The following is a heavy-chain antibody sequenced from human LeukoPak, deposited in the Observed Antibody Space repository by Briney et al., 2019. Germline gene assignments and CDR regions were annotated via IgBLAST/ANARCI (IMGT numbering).Heavy chain of an antibody. J-gene: IGHJ4*02. CDR3: ARDKEAVAVYYFDY. V-gene: IGHV3-33*01. D-gene: IGHD6-19*01. CDR2: IWYDGSNK. CDR1: GFTFSSYG. Sequence: GGSLRLSCAASGFTFSSYGMHWVRQAPGKGLEWGAVIWYDGSNKYYADSVKGRFTISRDNSKNTLYLQMNSLRAEDTAVYYCARDKEAVAVYYFDYWGQGTLVTVSS.